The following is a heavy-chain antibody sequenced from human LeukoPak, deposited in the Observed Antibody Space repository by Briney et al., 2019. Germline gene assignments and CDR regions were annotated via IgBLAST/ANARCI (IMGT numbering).Heavy chain of an antibody. CDR2: ISGSGGTT. D-gene: IGHD4-23*01. Sequence: GGSLRLSCAASEFTFSNYAMSWVRQAPGKGLEWVSVISGSGGTTYSADSVKGRFTISRDNSKNTLYLQMNSLRAEDTAAYYCARERGSSGGNTNGYFGYWGQGALVTVSS. CDR1: EFTFSNYA. J-gene: IGHJ4*02. V-gene: IGHV3-23*01. CDR3: ARERGSSGGNTNGYFGY.